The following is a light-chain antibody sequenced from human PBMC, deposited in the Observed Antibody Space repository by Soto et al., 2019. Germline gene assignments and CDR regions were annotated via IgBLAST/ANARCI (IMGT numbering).Light chain of an antibody. CDR2: GAS. Sequence: EIVLTQSPGTLSLSPGERATLSCRASQSVSSTYFAWYQQRVGQAPRLLIYGASSRATGIPDRCSGSGSGTDFTLPIRRLEPEAFAVYYCQPYGISSLTFGQGTKVEIK. V-gene: IGKV3-20*01. CDR3: QPYGISSLT. CDR1: QSVSSTY. J-gene: IGKJ1*01.